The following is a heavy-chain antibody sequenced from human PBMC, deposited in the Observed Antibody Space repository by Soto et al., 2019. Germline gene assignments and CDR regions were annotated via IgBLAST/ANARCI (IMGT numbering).Heavy chain of an antibody. CDR1: GFNFDSHA. CDR2: VSPSGAST. D-gene: IGHD3-3*01. CDR3: AKDLPRWSGYSVSENH. V-gene: IGHV3-23*01. Sequence: EVQLLESGGAVVQPGGSLRLSCVGSGFNFDSHAMSWVRQAPGKGLEWVSSVSPSGASTHFPDFLKGRFSSSRDNSKNTVYLEMSNLRVEDTAVYYCAKDLPRWSGYSVSENHWGQGTLVTVSS. J-gene: IGHJ4*02.